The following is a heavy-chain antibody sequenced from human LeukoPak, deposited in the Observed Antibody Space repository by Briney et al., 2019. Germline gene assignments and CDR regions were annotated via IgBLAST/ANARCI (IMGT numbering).Heavy chain of an antibody. CDR2: ISGSGGST. D-gene: IGHD3-10*01. CDR3: AKSRAPSADPDAFDV. J-gene: IGHJ3*01. V-gene: IGHV3-23*01. Sequence: GGSLRLSCAASGFTFSSYAMSWVRQAPGKGLEWVSAISGSGGSTYYADSVKGRFTISRDNSKNTLYLQMNRLTTEDTGIYYCAKSRAPSADPDAFDVWGQGTMVTVSS. CDR1: GFTFSSYA.